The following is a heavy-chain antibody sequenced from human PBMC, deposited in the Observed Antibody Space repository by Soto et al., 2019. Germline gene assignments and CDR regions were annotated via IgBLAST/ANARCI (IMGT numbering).Heavy chain of an antibody. CDR2: INPSVGST. Sequence: QVQLVQSGAEVKKPGASVKASCKASGYFFASYSMHWVRQAPGQGLAWMGMINPSVGSTSYVEKFQGIVTMTMDTSTSTVYMKLSGLRSEDTAVYYYARESAGRDEFQSSGDVDYWGQGTLVTVYS. J-gene: IGHJ4*02. V-gene: IGHV1-46*01. CDR1: GYFFASYS. CDR3: ARESAGRDEFQSSGDVDY. D-gene: IGHD2-15*01.